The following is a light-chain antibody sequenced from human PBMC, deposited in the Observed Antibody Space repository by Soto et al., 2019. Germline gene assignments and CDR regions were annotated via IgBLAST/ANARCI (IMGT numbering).Light chain of an antibody. J-gene: IGLJ1*01. CDR1: SSNIGAGYD. CDR2: GNS. CDR3: QSYDSSLSAL. V-gene: IGLV1-40*01. Sequence: QSVLTQPPSVSGAPGQRVTISCTGSSSNIGAGYDVHWYQQLPGTAPKLLIYGNSNRPSGVPDRFSGSKSGTSASLAITGLQAEDEAEYYCQSYDSSLSALFGTGTKLTVL.